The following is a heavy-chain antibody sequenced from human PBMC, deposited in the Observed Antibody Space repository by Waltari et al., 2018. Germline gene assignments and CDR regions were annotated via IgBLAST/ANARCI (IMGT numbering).Heavy chain of an antibody. CDR2: VSFDENIS. CDR3: ARDPRGDASFYYHMDV. CDR1: GFSFRTYP. V-gene: IGHV3-30-3*01. D-gene: IGHD2-2*01. J-gene: IGHJ6*03. Sequence: QGQLVESGGGVVQPGRSLRLSCEVSGFSFRTYPMPWVRQAPGKGLEWVAVVSFDENISYYADSVKGRFTISRDNSESTLYLQMNSLRAEGTAVYFCARDPRGDASFYYHMDVWGRGTTVTVSS.